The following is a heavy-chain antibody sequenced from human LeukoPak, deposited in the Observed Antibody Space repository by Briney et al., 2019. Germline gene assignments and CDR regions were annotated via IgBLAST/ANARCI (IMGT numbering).Heavy chain of an antibody. Sequence: GGSLRLSCVVSGFTVSSNYMSWVRQAPGKGLEWVSVIYSGGSTYYADSVKGRFTISRDNSKNTLYLQMNSLRAEDSAVYYCAKNYGSGSSVKYYYYMDVWGKGTTVTVSS. D-gene: IGHD3-10*01. V-gene: IGHV3-53*01. CDR2: IYSGGST. J-gene: IGHJ6*03. CDR3: AKNYGSGSSVKYYYYMDV. CDR1: GFTVSSNY.